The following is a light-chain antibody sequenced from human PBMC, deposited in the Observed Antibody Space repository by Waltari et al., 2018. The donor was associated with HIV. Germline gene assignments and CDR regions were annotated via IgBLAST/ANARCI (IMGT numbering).Light chain of an antibody. CDR1: QSLLHTNGYNY. CDR3: MQALQTPYT. Sequence: DIVMTQSPLSMPVTPGEPASISCRSSQSLLHTNGYNYLDWYLLKPGQSPQLLIYLGSNRASGVPDRFSGSGSGTDFTLKISRVEAEDVGVYYCMQALQTPYTFGQGTKLEIK. J-gene: IGKJ2*01. V-gene: IGKV2-28*01. CDR2: LGS.